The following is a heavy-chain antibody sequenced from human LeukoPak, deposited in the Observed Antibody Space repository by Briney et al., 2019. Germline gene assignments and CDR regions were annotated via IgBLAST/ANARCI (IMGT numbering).Heavy chain of an antibody. CDR2: IYNGVNT. CDR1: GASVSSASY. Sequence: SETLSLTCTVSGASVSSASYWTWIWQPPGKGVEWIAHIYNGVNTNYNPSLKSRVTISVDTSKNQFSLRLNSVAAADTAVYYCARSRAFNSGAFDPWGQGSLVTVSS. CDR3: ARSRAFNSGAFDP. J-gene: IGHJ5*02. D-gene: IGHD1-26*01. V-gene: IGHV4-61*01.